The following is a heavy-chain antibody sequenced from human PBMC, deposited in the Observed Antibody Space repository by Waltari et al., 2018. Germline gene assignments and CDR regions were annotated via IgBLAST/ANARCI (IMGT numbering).Heavy chain of an antibody. CDR3: ARDRGRGLYLDS. CDR2: IHRSGRT. D-gene: IGHD2-15*01. J-gene: IGHJ5*01. Sequence: QVQLQESGPKLVKPSGPLSLTCALPGDSMISNYWWSWVRQPPGKGLEWVGQIHRSGRTHYNPSLESRVTVSMDTSKNQFTLKVTSATAADTAVYYCARDRGRGLYLDSWGQGTLVTVSP. V-gene: IGHV4-4*02. CDR1: GDSMISNYW.